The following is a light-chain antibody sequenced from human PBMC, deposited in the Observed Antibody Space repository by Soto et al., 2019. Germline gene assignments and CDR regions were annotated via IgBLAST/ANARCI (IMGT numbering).Light chain of an antibody. J-gene: IGKJ3*01. CDR1: QSVSNY. Sequence: EIVLTQSPATLSLSPGERATLSCRASQSVSNYLAWYQQKPGQAPRLLIYDAPNRATGIPARFSDSGSGTGFTLTISSLGAEVLVVYYCQLVVTFGPGTKVDIK. CDR2: DAP. CDR3: QLVVT. V-gene: IGKV3-11*01.